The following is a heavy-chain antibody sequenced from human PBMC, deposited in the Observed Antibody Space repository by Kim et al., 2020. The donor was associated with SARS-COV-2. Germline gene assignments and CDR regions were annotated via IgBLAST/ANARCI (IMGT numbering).Heavy chain of an antibody. Sequence: GGSLRLSCAASAFTFSDYAMNWVRQAPGRGPEWLSYISSTSSTIFYAASVRGRFTVSRDNAKNFLYLQLNSLRDEDTAVYYCARDYLAYGSGRGRFDYWG. J-gene: IGHJ4*01. CDR3: ARDYLAYGSGRGRFDY. CDR1: AFTFSDYA. V-gene: IGHV3-48*02. D-gene: IGHD3-10*01. CDR2: ISSTSSTI.